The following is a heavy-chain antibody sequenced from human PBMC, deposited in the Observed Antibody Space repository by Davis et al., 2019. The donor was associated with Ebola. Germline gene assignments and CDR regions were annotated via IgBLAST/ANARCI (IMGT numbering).Heavy chain of an antibody. J-gene: IGHJ4*02. D-gene: IGHD3-10*01. CDR1: DSPFGIYR. V-gene: IGHV3-30*18. CDR3: AKDYGSGSYSY. CDR2: RSYDGSNK. Sequence: PGGPRRLSFAAPDSPFGIYRLHRFPPSPGKGLAWAAVRSYDGSNKYYADSVKGRSTISRDNSKNTLYLQMNSLRAEDTAVYYCAKDYGSGSYSYWGQGTLVTVSS.